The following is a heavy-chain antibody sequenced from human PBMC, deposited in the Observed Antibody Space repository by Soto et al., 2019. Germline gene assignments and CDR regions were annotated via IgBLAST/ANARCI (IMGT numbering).Heavy chain of an antibody. CDR3: ARVTYYYDSSGPGAFDI. CDR2: IYPGDSDT. CDR1: GYSFTSYW. J-gene: IGHJ3*02. V-gene: IGHV5-51*01. D-gene: IGHD3-22*01. Sequence: GESLKISCKGSGYSFTSYWIGWVRQMPGKGLEWMGIIYPGDSDTRYSPSFQGQVTISADKSISTAYLRWSSLKASDTAMYYCARVTYYYDSSGPGAFDIWGQGTMVTVSS.